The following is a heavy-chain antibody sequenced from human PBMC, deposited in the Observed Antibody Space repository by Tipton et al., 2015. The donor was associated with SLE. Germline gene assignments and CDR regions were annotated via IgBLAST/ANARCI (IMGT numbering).Heavy chain of an antibody. CDR3: ARQGGVGAIDY. CDR1: GYSISSGYY. Sequence: TLSLTCTVSGYSISSGYYWGWIRQPPGKGLEWIGSIYHSGSTYYDPSLKSRVTISVDTSKNQFSLKLSSVTAADTAVYYCARQGGVGAIDYWGQGTLVNVSS. V-gene: IGHV4-38-2*02. J-gene: IGHJ4*02. D-gene: IGHD1-26*01. CDR2: IYHSGST.